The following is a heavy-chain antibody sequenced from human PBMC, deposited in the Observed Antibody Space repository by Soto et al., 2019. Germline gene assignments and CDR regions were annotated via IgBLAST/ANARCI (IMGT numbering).Heavy chain of an antibody. Sequence: LRLSCAASGFTFSSYGMHWVRQAPGKGLEWVAVISYDGSNKYYADSVKGRFTISRDNSKNTLYLQMNSLRAEDTAVYYCAKGKQAYCGGDCYAHFDYWGQGTLVSVSS. CDR1: GFTFSSYG. CDR3: AKGKQAYCGGDCYAHFDY. D-gene: IGHD2-21*02. CDR2: ISYDGSNK. V-gene: IGHV3-30*18. J-gene: IGHJ4*02.